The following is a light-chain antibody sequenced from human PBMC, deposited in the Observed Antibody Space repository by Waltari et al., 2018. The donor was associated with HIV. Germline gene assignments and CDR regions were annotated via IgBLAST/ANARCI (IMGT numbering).Light chain of an antibody. Sequence: QSALTQPASVSGSPGQSITISCTGASSDVGDYNYVSWYQQHPGKAPKVMIFEVSNRPSGVSDRFSGSKSGNTASLTISGVQPEDEADYYCSSYTTSNSHVVFGGGTKVTVL. CDR1: SSDVGDYNY. CDR3: SSYTTSNSHVV. J-gene: IGLJ2*01. CDR2: EVS. V-gene: IGLV2-14*01.